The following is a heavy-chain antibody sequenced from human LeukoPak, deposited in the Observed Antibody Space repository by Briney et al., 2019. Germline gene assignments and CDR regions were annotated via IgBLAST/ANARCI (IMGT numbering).Heavy chain of an antibody. V-gene: IGHV4-30-2*01. CDR3: ARGWPRADY. CDR2: IYHSGST. J-gene: IGHJ4*02. CDR1: GGSISSGGYT. Sequence: SETLSLTCAVSGGSISSGGYTWSWIRQPPGKGLEWIGYIYHSGSTYYNPSLKSRVTISVDRAKNQFSLKLSSVTAADTAVYYCARGWPRADYWGQGTLSPSPQ.